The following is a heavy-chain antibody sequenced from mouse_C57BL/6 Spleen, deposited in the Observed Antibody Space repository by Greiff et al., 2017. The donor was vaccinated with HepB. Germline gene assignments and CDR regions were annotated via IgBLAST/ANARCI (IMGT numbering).Heavy chain of an antibody. CDR1: GFTFSDYY. D-gene: IGHD2-5*01. V-gene: IGHV5-16*01. CDR3: ARAPYSNPYYYAMDY. Sequence: EVMLVESEGGLVQPGSSMKLSCTASGFTFSDYYMAWVRQVPEKGLEWVANINYDGSSTYYLDSLKSRFIISRDNAKNILYLQMSSLKSEDTATYYCARAPYSNPYYYAMDYWGQGTSVTVSS. J-gene: IGHJ4*01. CDR2: INYDGSST.